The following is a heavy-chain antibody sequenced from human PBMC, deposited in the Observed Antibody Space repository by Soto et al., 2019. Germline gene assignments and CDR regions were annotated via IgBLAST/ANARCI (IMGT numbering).Heavy chain of an antibody. Sequence: ASVKVSCKASGYIFTRYAMHWVRQAPGQRLEWMGWTDPGNGNTKYSRNLQGRVTITRDTSATTAYMELSSLRSEDTAVYYCARDRNSDSSGYYNYWGQGVLVTVSS. CDR3: ARDRNSDSSGYYNY. D-gene: IGHD3-22*01. V-gene: IGHV1-3*01. CDR1: GYIFTRYA. J-gene: IGHJ4*02. CDR2: TDPGNGNT.